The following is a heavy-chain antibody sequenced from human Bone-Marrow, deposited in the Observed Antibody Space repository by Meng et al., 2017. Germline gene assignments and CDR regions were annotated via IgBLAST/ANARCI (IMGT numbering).Heavy chain of an antibody. CDR3: ARGLTIAVAGGDY. D-gene: IGHD6-19*01. CDR1: GFTFSSYW. Sequence: GESLKISCAASGFTFSSYWMSWVRQAPGKGLEWVANIKQDGSEKYYVDSVKGRFTISRDNAKNSLYLQMNSLRAEDTAVYYCARGLTIAVAGGDYWGQGTLVTVSS. J-gene: IGHJ4*02. CDR2: IKQDGSEK. V-gene: IGHV3-7*01.